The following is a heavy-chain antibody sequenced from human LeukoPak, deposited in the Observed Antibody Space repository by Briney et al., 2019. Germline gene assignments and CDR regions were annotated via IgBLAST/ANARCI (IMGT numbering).Heavy chain of an antibody. CDR3: ARGPRYGSGSYYSYGMDV. D-gene: IGHD3-10*01. CDR2: MNPNSGSI. Sequence: ASVKVSCKASGYTFTSYDINWVRQATGQGLEWMGWMNPNSGSIGYAQKFQGRVTMTRNTSISTAYMELSSLRSEDTAVYYCARGPRYGSGSYYSYGMDVWGQGTTVTVSS. V-gene: IGHV1-8*01. J-gene: IGHJ6*02. CDR1: GYTFTSYD.